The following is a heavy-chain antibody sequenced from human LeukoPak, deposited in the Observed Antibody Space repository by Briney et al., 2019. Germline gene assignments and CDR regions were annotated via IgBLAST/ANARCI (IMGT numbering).Heavy chain of an antibody. Sequence: ASVKVSCKASVGTFSSYAISWVRQAPGQGLEWMGGIIPIFGTANYAQKFQGRVTITADESTSTAYMELSSLRSEDTAVYYCAILKSDYWSGYSTPYYYYGMDVWGQGTTVTVSS. CDR3: AILKSDYWSGYSTPYYYYGMDV. V-gene: IGHV1-69*13. CDR1: VGTFSSYA. CDR2: IIPIFGTA. D-gene: IGHD3-3*01. J-gene: IGHJ6*02.